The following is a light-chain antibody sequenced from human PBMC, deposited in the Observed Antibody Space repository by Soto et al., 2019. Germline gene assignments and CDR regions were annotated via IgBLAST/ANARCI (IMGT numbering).Light chain of an antibody. CDR3: QQYNNWGLS. Sequence: IVMTQSPATLSVSPGEGVTLSCRASENVGSNLAWYQQKPGQAPRLLMYGSSTRATGIPATFSGSGSGTEFTLTISSLQSEDSAVYYCQQYNNWGLSFGGGTKGEIK. CDR1: ENVGSN. CDR2: GSS. J-gene: IGKJ4*01. V-gene: IGKV3D-15*01.